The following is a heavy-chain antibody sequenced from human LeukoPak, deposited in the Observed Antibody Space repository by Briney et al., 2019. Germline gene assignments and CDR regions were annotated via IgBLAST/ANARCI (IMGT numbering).Heavy chain of an antibody. CDR2: INPNSGGT. CDR3: ARAADAERWLQLVF. D-gene: IGHD5-24*01. Sequence: ASVKVSCKASGYTFTGYYMHWVRQAPGQGLGWMGWINPNSGGTNYAQKFQGRVTMTRDTSISTAYMELSRLRSDDTAVYYCARAADAERWLQLVFWGQGTLVTVSS. V-gene: IGHV1-2*02. CDR1: GYTFTGYY. J-gene: IGHJ4*02.